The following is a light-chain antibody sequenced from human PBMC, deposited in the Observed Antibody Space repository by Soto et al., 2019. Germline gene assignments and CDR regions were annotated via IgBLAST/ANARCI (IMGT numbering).Light chain of an antibody. CDR1: SSDVGGYNY. CDR2: DVS. J-gene: IGLJ1*01. V-gene: IGLV2-14*01. Sequence: QSVLTQPASVSGSPGQSITISCTGTSSDVGGYNYVSWYQQHPGKAPKLMIYDVSNRPSGVSNRFSGSKSGNTASLTTSGLQAEDEADYYCSSYTSSSTPFYVFGTGTKVTV. CDR3: SSYTSSSTPFYV.